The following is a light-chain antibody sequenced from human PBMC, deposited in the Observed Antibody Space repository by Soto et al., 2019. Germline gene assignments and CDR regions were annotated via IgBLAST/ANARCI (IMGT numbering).Light chain of an antibody. CDR3: QTWGSGIVV. V-gene: IGLV4-69*01. Sequence: QPVLTQSPSASASLGASVKLTCTLSSGHSNYTIAWHQQQSEKGPRYLMKLNSDGSHSKGDGIPDRFSGSSSGAERYLTNSSLQSEDEADYYCQTWGSGIVVFGGGTKVTVL. J-gene: IGLJ2*01. CDR2: LNSDGSH. CDR1: SGHSNYT.